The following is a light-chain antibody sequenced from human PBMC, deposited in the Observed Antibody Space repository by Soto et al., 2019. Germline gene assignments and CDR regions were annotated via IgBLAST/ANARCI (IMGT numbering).Light chain of an antibody. V-gene: IGLV2-14*03. CDR2: DVS. CDR3: NSFTTSRTYV. J-gene: IGLJ1*01. CDR1: TSDVGRYNY. Sequence: QSVLTQPASVSGSPGQSISISCTGTTSDVGRYNYVSWYQQHPGKAPKLMIYDVSYRPSWVSNRFSGSKSGITASLTISGLQAEDEADYYCNSFTTSRTYVFGTGTRSPS.